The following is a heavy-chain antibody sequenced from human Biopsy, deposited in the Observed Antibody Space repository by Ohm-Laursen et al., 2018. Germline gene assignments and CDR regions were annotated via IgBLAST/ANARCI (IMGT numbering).Heavy chain of an antibody. J-gene: IGHJ4*02. D-gene: IGHD4-23*01. CDR1: GGSFTGHY. Sequence: TLSLTCSVSGGSFTGHYWSWIRQPPGKGLEWIGHISYTGYTSYNASLKSRVTVSVDTSRNHFSLRLSSLTAADTAVYYCARGSNDFGGLYFPRWGQGTLLTVSS. CDR2: ISYTGYT. V-gene: IGHV4-59*11. CDR3: ARGSNDFGGLYFPR.